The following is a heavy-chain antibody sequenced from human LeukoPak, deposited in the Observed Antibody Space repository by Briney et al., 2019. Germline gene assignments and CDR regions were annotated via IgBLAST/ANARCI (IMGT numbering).Heavy chain of an antibody. Sequence: SETLSHTCAVYGGSFSGYYWSWIRQPPGKGLEWIGEINHSGSTNYNPSLKSRVTISVDTSKNQFSLKLSSVTAADTAVYYCARGPYCSSTSCYLRGWFDPWGQGTLVTVSS. CDR3: ARGPYCSSTSCYLRGWFDP. J-gene: IGHJ5*02. D-gene: IGHD2-2*01. CDR2: INHSGST. V-gene: IGHV4-34*01. CDR1: GGSFSGYY.